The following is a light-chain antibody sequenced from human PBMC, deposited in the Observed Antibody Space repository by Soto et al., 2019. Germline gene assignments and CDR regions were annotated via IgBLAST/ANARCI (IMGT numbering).Light chain of an antibody. CDR2: DAS. J-gene: IGKJ1*01. CDR3: QQRSWPPKWT. V-gene: IGKV3-11*01. CDR1: QSISTY. Sequence: IVLTQSPATLSLSPGERATLSCRASQSISTYLAWYQQKPGQAPRLLIYDASNRASGVPARFSGSGSGADFTLTSRYLEPEDSAVYYWQQRSWPPKWTFGQGTKVEIK.